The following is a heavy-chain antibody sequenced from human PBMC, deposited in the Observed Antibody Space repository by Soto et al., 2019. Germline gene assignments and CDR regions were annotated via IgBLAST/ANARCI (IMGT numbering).Heavy chain of an antibody. Sequence: SETLSLTCTVSGGSISSYYWSWVRQPPGKGLEWIGYIYYSGSTNYSPSLKSRVTISVDTSKNQFSLKLSSVTAADTAVYYCARDTTVDYWGQGTLVTVSS. CDR1: GGSISSYY. D-gene: IGHD1-1*01. CDR3: ARDTTVDY. J-gene: IGHJ4*02. CDR2: IYYSGST. V-gene: IGHV4-59*01.